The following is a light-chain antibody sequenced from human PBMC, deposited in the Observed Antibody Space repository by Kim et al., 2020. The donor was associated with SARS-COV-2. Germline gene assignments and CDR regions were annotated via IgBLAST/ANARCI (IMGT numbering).Light chain of an antibody. CDR3: QQYNYWPYT. J-gene: IGKJ2*01. V-gene: IGKV3-15*01. Sequence: PGERATLSCRASQSISVSLAWYQQKPGRAPRLLIAGASTRATGIPARFSGSGSGTEFTLSISSLQSEDFAVYYCQQYNYWPYTAGQGTKLEIK. CDR2: GAS. CDR1: QSISVS.